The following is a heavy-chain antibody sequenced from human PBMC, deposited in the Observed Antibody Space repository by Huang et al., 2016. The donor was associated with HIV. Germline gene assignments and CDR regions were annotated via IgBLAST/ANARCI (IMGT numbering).Heavy chain of an antibody. Sequence: QILLIESGGGVVQPGRSLRLSCAASGFTFSSYGMHWVRQAPGKGLEGVAVISYDEDNKYYADSVRGRFTISRDNSKNTLYLQMNSLRIEDTAVYYCARGPIRFLAWLLNFDYWGQGALVTVSS. CDR1: GFTFSSYG. J-gene: IGHJ4*02. CDR3: ARGPIRFLAWLLNFDY. V-gene: IGHV3-30*03. D-gene: IGHD3-3*01. CDR2: ISYDEDNK.